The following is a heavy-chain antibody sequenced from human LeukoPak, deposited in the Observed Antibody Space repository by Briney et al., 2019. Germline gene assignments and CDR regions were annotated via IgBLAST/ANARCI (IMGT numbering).Heavy chain of an antibody. D-gene: IGHD6-19*01. Sequence: PSETLSLTCTVSGGSISSYYWSWIRQPPGEGLEWIGCIFYSGSTNYNPSLKSRVTISVDTSKNQFSLKLSSVTAADTAVYYCARRAYSSGWYYFDYWGQGTLVTVSS. J-gene: IGHJ4*02. V-gene: IGHV4-59*08. CDR3: ARRAYSSGWYYFDY. CDR2: IFYSGST. CDR1: GGSISSYY.